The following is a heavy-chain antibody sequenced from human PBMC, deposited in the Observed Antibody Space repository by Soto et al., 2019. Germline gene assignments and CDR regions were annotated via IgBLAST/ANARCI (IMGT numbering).Heavy chain of an antibody. J-gene: IGHJ5*02. V-gene: IGHV4-4*07. Sequence: SYTLSLTCTVSGGSISSYYWIWIRQPAGKGLEWIGRIYTIGSTNYNPSLKSLVTMSVDTSKNQFSLKLSSVTAADTAVYYCASSHLQDVYNWTPGWFDPWAQGTLVTVS. CDR2: IYTIGST. D-gene: IGHD1-20*01. CDR1: GGSISSYY. CDR3: ASSHLQDVYNWTPGWFDP.